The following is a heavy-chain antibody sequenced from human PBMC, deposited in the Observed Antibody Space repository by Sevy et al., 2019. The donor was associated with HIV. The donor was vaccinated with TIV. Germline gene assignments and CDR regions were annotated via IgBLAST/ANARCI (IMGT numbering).Heavy chain of an antibody. J-gene: IGHJ4*02. CDR2: IYYSGST. CDR3: ARVSSGFDY. V-gene: IGHV4-61*01. CDR1: GGSVSSGSYY. D-gene: IGHD7-27*01. Sequence: SETLSLTCTVSGGSVSSGSYYWSWIRQPPEKGLEWIGYIYYSGSTNYNPSLKSRVTISVDTSKNQFSLKLSSVTAADTAVYYCARVSSGFDYWGQGTLVTVSS.